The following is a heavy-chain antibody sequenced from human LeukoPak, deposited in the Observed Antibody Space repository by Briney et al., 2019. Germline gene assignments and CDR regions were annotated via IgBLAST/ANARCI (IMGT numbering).Heavy chain of an antibody. Sequence: PGGSLRLSCVVSGFDFSYSTMTWVRQAPGKGPEWVAKMKEDGGEEHYVDSVKGRFTISRDNAKNSLYLQMNSLRVEDTGVYYCATGGALGGQFPYWGQGTLVTVSS. J-gene: IGHJ4*02. CDR3: ATGGALGGQFPY. D-gene: IGHD1-26*01. CDR1: GFDFSYST. V-gene: IGHV3-7*01. CDR2: MKEDGGEE.